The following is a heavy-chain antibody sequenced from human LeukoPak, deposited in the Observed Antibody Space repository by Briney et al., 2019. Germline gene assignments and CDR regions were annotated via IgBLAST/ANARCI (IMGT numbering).Heavy chain of an antibody. CDR2: INPSGGST. V-gene: IGHV1-46*01. J-gene: IGHJ4*02. CDR3: AREAKQLTLYRTYYFDY. Sequence: GASVKVSCKASGYTFTSYGISWVRQAPGQGLEWMGIINPSGGSTSYAQKFQGRVTMTRDTSTSTVYMELSSLRSEDTAVYYCAREAKQLTLYRTYYFDYWGQGTLVTVSS. CDR1: GYTFTSYG. D-gene: IGHD6-6*01.